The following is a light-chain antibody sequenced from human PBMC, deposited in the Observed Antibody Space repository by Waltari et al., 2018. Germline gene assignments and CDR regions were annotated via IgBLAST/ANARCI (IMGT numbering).Light chain of an antibody. CDR1: QSVSTY. Sequence: DIQMTQSPSSLSASIGDRVTITCRASQSVSTYLSWYQQKPGKAPNLLIYAASNLQSGGPSRFSGSGSGTDFTLTISSLQPEDFATYFCQQSYSTPRTFGQGTKVELQ. CDR3: QQSYSTPRT. V-gene: IGKV1-39*01. J-gene: IGKJ1*01. CDR2: AAS.